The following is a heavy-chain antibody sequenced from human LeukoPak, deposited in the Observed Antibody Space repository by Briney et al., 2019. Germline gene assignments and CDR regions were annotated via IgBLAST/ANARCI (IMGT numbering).Heavy chain of an antibody. CDR3: AKDISVAAAEGGDFDY. Sequence: GRSLRLSCAASGFTFDDYAMYWVRQAPGKGLEWVSGISWNSGSINYADSVKGRFTISRDNAKNSLYLQMNSLRAEDTALYYCAKDISVAAAEGGDFDYWGQGTLVTVSS. J-gene: IGHJ4*02. V-gene: IGHV3-9*01. D-gene: IGHD6-13*01. CDR1: GFTFDDYA. CDR2: ISWNSGSI.